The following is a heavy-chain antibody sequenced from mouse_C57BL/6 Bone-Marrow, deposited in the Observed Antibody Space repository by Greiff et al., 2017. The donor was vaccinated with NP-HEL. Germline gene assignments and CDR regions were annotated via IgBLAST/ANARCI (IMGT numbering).Heavy chain of an antibody. V-gene: IGHV1-26*01. CDR3: ARSSYYYGSSYGAMDY. CDR1: GYTFTDYY. CDR2: INPNNGGT. J-gene: IGHJ4*01. Sequence: VQLQQSGPELVKPGASVKISCKASGYTFTDYYMNWVKQSHGKSLEWIGDINPNNGGTSYNQKFKGKATLTVDKSSSTAYMELRSLTSEDSAVYYCARSSYYYGSSYGAMDYWGQGTSVTVSS. D-gene: IGHD1-1*01.